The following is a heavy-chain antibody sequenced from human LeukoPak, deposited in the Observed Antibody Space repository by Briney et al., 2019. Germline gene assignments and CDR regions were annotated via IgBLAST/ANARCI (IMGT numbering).Heavy chain of an antibody. V-gene: IGHV3-30*01. Sequence: GGSLRLSCAASGFTFSSYAMHWVRQAPGKGLEWVAVISYDGSNKYYADSVKGRFTISRDNSKNTLYLQMNSLGAEDTAVYYCASPLGVAGSDYWGQGTLVTVSS. J-gene: IGHJ4*02. D-gene: IGHD6-19*01. CDR1: GFTFSSYA. CDR2: ISYDGSNK. CDR3: ASPLGVAGSDY.